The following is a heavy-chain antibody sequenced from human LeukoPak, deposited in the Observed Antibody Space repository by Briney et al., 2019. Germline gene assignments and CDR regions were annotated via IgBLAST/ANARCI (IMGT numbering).Heavy chain of an antibody. CDR1: GFTFSSYG. CDR3: AGTYYYDSSAYSYEY. Sequence: GGSLRLSCAASGFTFSSYGMHRVRQAPGKGLEGVPVISYDGSNKYYADSVRGRFTISRDNSKNTLYLQMNSLRAEDTAVYYCAGTYYYDSSAYSYEYWGQGTLVAVSS. D-gene: IGHD3-22*01. V-gene: IGHV3-30*03. CDR2: ISYDGSNK. J-gene: IGHJ4*02.